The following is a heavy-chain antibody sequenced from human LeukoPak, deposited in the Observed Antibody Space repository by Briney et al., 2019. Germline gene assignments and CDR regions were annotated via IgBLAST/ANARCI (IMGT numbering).Heavy chain of an antibody. Sequence: GGSLRLSCVASGFTFSSYSMNWVRQAPGKGLEWVSSISSSSSYIYYADSVKGRFTISRDNAKNSLYLQMNSLRAEDTAVYYCARASFYGDYAFDYWGQGTLVTVSS. CDR1: GFTFSSYS. D-gene: IGHD4-17*01. J-gene: IGHJ4*02. CDR2: ISSSSSYI. V-gene: IGHV3-21*01. CDR3: ARASFYGDYAFDY.